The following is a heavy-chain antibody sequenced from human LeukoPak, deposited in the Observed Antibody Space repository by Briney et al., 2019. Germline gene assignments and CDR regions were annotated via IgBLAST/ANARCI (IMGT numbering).Heavy chain of an antibody. D-gene: IGHD2-2*01. Sequence: SETLSLTCTVSGGSLSSHFWSWIRQAPGKGLELIGHIYYTGTTYYNPSLNSRVTISLDTSRNQFSLRLTSVTAADTAVYYCARFSSGCSTASCYLTYWGQGTLVTVSS. CDR1: GGSLSSHF. V-gene: IGHV4-59*11. CDR3: ARFSSGCSTASCYLTY. J-gene: IGHJ4*02. CDR2: IYYTGTT.